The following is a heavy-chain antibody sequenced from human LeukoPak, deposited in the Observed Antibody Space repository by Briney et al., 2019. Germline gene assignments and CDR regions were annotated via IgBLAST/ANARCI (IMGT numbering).Heavy chain of an antibody. D-gene: IGHD3-22*01. Sequence: SETLSLTCTVSGGSITSGGDYWNWIRQHPGKGLEWIGYISNSGTTSYNPSLKSRITVSVDTSKNEFSLKLDSVTAADTAVYYCAKAMYLSMIVEIDAFDIWDQGTMVTVSS. V-gene: IGHV4-31*03. CDR3: AKAMYLSMIVEIDAFDI. CDR2: ISNSGTT. J-gene: IGHJ3*02. CDR1: GGSITSGGDY.